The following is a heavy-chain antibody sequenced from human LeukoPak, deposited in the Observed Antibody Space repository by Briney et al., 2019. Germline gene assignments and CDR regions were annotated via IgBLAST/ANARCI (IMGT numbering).Heavy chain of an antibody. CDR2: IRYDGSNK. CDR1: GFTFSSYG. CDR3: AKVVGHDCSSTSCYVYYYMDV. Sequence: PGGSLRLSCAASGFTFSSYGMHWVRQAPGKGLEWVAFIRYDGSNKYYADSVKGRFTISRDNSKNTLYLQMNSLRAEDTAVYYCAKVVGHDCSSTSCYVYYYMDVWGKGTTVTISS. D-gene: IGHD2-2*01. V-gene: IGHV3-30*02. J-gene: IGHJ6*03.